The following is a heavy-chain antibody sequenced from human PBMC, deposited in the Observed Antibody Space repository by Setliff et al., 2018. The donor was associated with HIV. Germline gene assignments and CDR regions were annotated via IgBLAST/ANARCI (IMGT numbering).Heavy chain of an antibody. CDR3: ARENNRGWHWLDPFDY. J-gene: IGHJ4*02. CDR1: GFTFDDYG. V-gene: IGHV3-20*04. D-gene: IGHD6-19*01. CDR2: VNWHGSST. Sequence: GGSLRLSCTASGFTFDDYGMSWVRQAPGKGLEWVSCVNWHGSSTGYADSVKGRFVISRDNARNSLYLQMNSLRAEDTALYYCARENNRGWHWLDPFDYWGQGTLVTVSS.